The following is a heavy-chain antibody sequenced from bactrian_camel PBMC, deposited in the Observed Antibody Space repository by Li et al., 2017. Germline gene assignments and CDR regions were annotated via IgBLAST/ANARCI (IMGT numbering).Heavy chain of an antibody. CDR3: AASGSRYSHGCTDFVY. D-gene: IGHD6*01. CDR2: IDKEGSNT. Sequence: HVQLVESGGGSVQTGGSLRLSCAASGFTFSNYWMFWVRQAPGKGLEWVSSIDKEGSNTYYADSVKGRFTISRDNAKNTVYLQMDSLKPEDTAMYYCAASGSRYSHGCTDFVYWGQGTQVTVS. V-gene: IGHV3S6*01. CDR1: GFTFSNYW. J-gene: IGHJ6*01.